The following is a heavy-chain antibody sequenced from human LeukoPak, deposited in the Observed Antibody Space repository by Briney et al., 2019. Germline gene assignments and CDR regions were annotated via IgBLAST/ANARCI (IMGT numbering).Heavy chain of an antibody. CDR2: INPNSGGT. Sequence: ASVKVSCKASGYTFTSYDINWVRQATGQGLEWMGWINPNSGGTNYAQKFQGRVTMTRDTSISTAYMELSRLRSDDTAVYYCARDHSSSSWMDSFEIWGPGTKVTVSS. V-gene: IGHV1-2*02. CDR1: GYTFTSYD. CDR3: ARDHSSSSWMDSFEI. D-gene: IGHD6-6*01. J-gene: IGHJ3*02.